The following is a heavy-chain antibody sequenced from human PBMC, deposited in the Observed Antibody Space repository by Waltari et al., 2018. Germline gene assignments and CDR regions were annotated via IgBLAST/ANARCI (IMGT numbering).Heavy chain of an antibody. V-gene: IGHV4-39*01. Sequence: QLQLQESGPGLVKPSETLSLTCTVSGGSISSSSYYWGWIRQPPGKGLEWIGSIYYSGGTYYNPSLKGRVTISLDTSKNQFSLKLSSVTAADTAVYYCARRTGLYYFDYWGQGTLVTVSS. CDR2: IYYSGGT. CDR1: GGSISSSSYY. J-gene: IGHJ4*02. CDR3: ARRTGLYYFDY. D-gene: IGHD3-9*01.